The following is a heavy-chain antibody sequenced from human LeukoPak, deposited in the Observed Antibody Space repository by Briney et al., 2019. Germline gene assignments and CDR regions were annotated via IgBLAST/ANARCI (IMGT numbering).Heavy chain of an antibody. D-gene: IGHD3-22*01. CDR2: IYYSGST. CDR3: ARGRITMIVVVITRGAAFDI. CDR1: GGSISSYY. Sequence: SETLSLTCTVSGGSISSYYWSWIRQPPGKGLEWIGYIYYSGSTNYNPSLKSRVTISVDTSKNQFSLKLSSVTAADTAVYYCARGRITMIVVVITRGAAFDIWGQGTMVTVSS. J-gene: IGHJ3*02. V-gene: IGHV4-59*12.